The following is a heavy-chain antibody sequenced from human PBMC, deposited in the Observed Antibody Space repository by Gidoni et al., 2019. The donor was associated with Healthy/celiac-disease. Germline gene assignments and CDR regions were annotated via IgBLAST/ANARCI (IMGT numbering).Heavy chain of an antibody. CDR3: ARPSNGDYVSGAFDI. CDR2: IYSGGST. Sequence: EVQLVESGGGLIQPGGYLRLSWAASGFTVRSNYMSGVRQDPGKGLEWVSVIYSGGSTYYADSVKGRFTISRDNSKNTLYLQMNSLRAEDTAVYYCARPSNGDYVSGAFDIWGQGTMVTVSS. J-gene: IGHJ3*02. V-gene: IGHV3-53*01. CDR1: GFTVRSNY. D-gene: IGHD4-17*01.